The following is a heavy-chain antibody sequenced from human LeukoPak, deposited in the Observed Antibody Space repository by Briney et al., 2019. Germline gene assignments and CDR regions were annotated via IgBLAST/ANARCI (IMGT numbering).Heavy chain of an antibody. Sequence: KPSETLSLTCTVSGGSISSYYWSWIRQPAGKGLEWIGRNYTSGSTNYNPSLKSRVTMSVDTSKNQFSLKLSSVTAADTAVYYCARDSDRLIRDYYGSGSSNLNWLDPWGQGTLVIVSS. V-gene: IGHV4-4*07. CDR1: GGSISSYY. CDR2: NYTSGST. J-gene: IGHJ5*02. CDR3: ARDSDRLIRDYYGSGSSNLNWLDP. D-gene: IGHD3-10*01.